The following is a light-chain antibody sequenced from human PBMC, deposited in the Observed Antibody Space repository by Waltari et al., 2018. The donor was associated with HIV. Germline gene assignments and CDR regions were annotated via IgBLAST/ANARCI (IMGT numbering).Light chain of an antibody. CDR3: AAWDDSLNVYL. Sequence: QSELTQPASVSGTPGQTVTFSCSGGRSNIGSNTVNWYRQFPGAAPQLLIYSNNQRPSGVPDRFSGSKSGTSASLAISGLQSGDEADYYCAAWDDSLNVYLFGPGTKATVL. V-gene: IGLV1-44*01. CDR1: RSNIGSNT. CDR2: SNN. J-gene: IGLJ1*01.